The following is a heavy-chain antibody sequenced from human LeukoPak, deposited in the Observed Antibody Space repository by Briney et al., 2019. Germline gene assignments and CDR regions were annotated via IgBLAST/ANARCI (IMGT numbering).Heavy chain of an antibody. J-gene: IGHJ5*02. CDR2: FDPENGET. D-gene: IGHD6-13*01. Sequence: ASVKVSCKVSGYTLTELSMHWVRQAPGKGLEWMGGFDPENGETIYAQKFQGRVTMTEDTSTDTAYMELSSLRSEDTAVYYCATDSGLYSSSPWGQGTLVTASS. CDR1: GYTLTELS. V-gene: IGHV1-24*01. CDR3: ATDSGLYSSSP.